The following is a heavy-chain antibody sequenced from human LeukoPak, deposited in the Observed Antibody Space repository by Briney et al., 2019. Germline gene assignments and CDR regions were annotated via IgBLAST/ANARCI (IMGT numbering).Heavy chain of an antibody. CDR2: IWYDGSNK. CDR3: AREWGRIAVAGGPGY. V-gene: IGHV3-33*01. J-gene: IGHJ4*02. CDR1: GFTFSSYG. D-gene: IGHD6-19*01. Sequence: GGSLRLSCAASGFTFSSYGMHWVRQAPGKGLEWVAVIWYDGSNKYYADSVKGRFTISRDNSKNTLYLQMSSLRVEDTAVYYCAREWGRIAVAGGPGYWGQGALVTVSS.